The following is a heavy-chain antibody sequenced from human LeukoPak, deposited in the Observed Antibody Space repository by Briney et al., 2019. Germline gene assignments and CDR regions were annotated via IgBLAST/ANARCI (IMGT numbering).Heavy chain of an antibody. CDR3: ATSAAGDAYYYYGMDV. CDR2: IIPILGIA. J-gene: IGHJ6*02. CDR1: GGTFSSYA. D-gene: IGHD6-13*01. Sequence: SVKVSCKAPGGTFSSYAISWVRQAPGQGLEWMGRIIPILGIANYAQKFQGRVTITADKSTSTAYMELSSLRSEDTAVYYCATSAAGDAYYYYGMDVWGQGTTVTVSS. V-gene: IGHV1-69*04.